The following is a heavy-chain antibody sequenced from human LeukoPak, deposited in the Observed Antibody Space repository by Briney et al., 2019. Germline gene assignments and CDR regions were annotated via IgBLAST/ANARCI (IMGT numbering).Heavy chain of an antibody. D-gene: IGHD6-19*01. CDR2: INHSGST. V-gene: IGHV4-34*01. Sequence: SETLSLTCAVYGGSFSGYYWSWIRQPPGKGLEWIGEINHSGSTNYNPSLKSRVTISVDTSKNQFSLKLSSVTAADTAVYYCARAIAVAGLLYYFDYWGQGTLVTASS. CDR3: ARAIAVAGLLYYFDY. J-gene: IGHJ4*02. CDR1: GGSFSGYY.